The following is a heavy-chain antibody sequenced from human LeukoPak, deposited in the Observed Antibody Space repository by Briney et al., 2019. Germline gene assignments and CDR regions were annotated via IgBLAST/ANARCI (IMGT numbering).Heavy chain of an antibody. CDR1: GGSISSSSYY. D-gene: IGHD1-26*01. V-gene: IGHV4-39*01. Sequence: SETLSLTCTVSGGSISSSSYYWGWIRQPPGKGLEWIGSIYYSGSTYYNPPLKSRVTISVDTSKNQFYLKLNSVTAADTAVYYCARPAYRGSYYDAFDIWGQGTMVTVSS. J-gene: IGHJ3*02. CDR3: ARPAYRGSYYDAFDI. CDR2: IYYSGST.